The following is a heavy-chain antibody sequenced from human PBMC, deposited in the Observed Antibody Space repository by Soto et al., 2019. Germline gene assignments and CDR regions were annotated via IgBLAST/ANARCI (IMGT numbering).Heavy chain of an antibody. D-gene: IGHD6-13*01. CDR2: INHSGST. V-gene: IGHV4-34*01. Sequence: SETLSLTCAVYGGSFSGYYWSWIRQPPGKGLEWIGEINHSGSTNYNPSLKSRVTISVDTSKNQFSLKLSSVTAADTAVYYCARGWRGKAAAGIGYYFDYWGQGTLVTVS. CDR3: ARGWRGKAAAGIGYYFDY. J-gene: IGHJ4*02. CDR1: GGSFSGYY.